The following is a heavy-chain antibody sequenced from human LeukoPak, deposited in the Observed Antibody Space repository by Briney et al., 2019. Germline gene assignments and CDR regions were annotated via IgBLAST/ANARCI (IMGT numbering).Heavy chain of an antibody. CDR2: IYWHGTS. V-gene: IGHV4-39*01. J-gene: IGHJ4*02. CDR3: AGSLPTTRVAGFDF. Sequence: SETLSLTCTVSGGSFSSSNFYWGWIRQPPGKGLEWIGSIYWHGTSTSNPSLKSRVTVSADTSKNQFSLNLSSVTAADTAVYYCAGSLPTTRVAGFDFWGQGTLVTVSS. CDR1: GGSFSSSNFY. D-gene: IGHD6-19*01.